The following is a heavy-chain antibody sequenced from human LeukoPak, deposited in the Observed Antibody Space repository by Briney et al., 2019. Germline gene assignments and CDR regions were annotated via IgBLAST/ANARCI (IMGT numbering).Heavy chain of an antibody. CDR3: AKPPDCSGGSCYYYGMDV. CDR2: ISATGGST. J-gene: IGHJ6*02. Sequence: AGGSLRLSCAASGFTFSNYGMSWVRQTPGKGLEWVSAISATGGSTYYADSVKGRFIISRDNSKNTPYLQMNSLRAEDTAVNYCAKPPDCSGGSCYYYGMDVWGQGTTVTVSS. CDR1: GFTFSNYG. V-gene: IGHV3-23*01. D-gene: IGHD2-15*01.